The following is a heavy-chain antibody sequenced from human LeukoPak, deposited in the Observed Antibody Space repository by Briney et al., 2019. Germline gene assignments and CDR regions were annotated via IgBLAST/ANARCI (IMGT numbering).Heavy chain of an antibody. Sequence: PSETLSLTCTVSGGSISSSSYYWGWIRQPPGKGLEWIGSIYYSGSTYYNPSLKSRVTISVDTSKNQFSLKLSSVTAADTAVYYCARLLYCSGGSCYYWDYWGQGTLVAVSS. V-gene: IGHV4-39*01. CDR1: GGSISSSSYY. D-gene: IGHD2-15*01. J-gene: IGHJ4*02. CDR3: ARLLYCSGGSCYYWDY. CDR2: IYYSGST.